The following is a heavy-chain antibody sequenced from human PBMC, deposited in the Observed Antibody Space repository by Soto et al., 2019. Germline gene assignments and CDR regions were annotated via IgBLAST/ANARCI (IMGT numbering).Heavy chain of an antibody. D-gene: IGHD3-9*01. V-gene: IGHV3-15*01. J-gene: IGHJ4*02. CDR1: GFNPSHPW. CDR3: TTGIYYDILTGYHNVAY. Sequence: PGRSLRLSCVPSGFNPSHPWMTWVRQAAGKGLEWVGRIKSKTDGGTADYAAPVKGRATSSRDDSKNTVYLQMNSLKTEDTAVYYCTTGIYYDILTGYHNVAYWGQGALVTVSS. CDR2: IKSKTDGGTA.